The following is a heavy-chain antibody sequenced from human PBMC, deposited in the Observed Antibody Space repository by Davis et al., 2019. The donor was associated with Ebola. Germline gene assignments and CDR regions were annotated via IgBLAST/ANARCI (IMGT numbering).Heavy chain of an antibody. CDR1: GYTFTSYG. CDR3: ARLGDDSSGYYYSEGGFFDY. Sequence: AASVKVSCKASGYTFTSYGISWVRQAPGQGLEWMGWISAYNGNTNYAQKLQGRVTMTTDTSTSTAYMELSSLRSEDTAVYYCARLGDDSSGYYYSEGGFFDYWGQGTLVTVSS. V-gene: IGHV1-18*01. D-gene: IGHD3-22*01. CDR2: ISAYNGNT. J-gene: IGHJ4*02.